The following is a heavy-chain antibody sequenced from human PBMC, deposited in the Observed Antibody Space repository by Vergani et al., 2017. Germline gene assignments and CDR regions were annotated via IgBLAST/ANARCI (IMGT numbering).Heavy chain of an antibody. CDR3: ARDYLYDSSGYYQYYFDY. CDR2: IYYSGST. V-gene: IGHV4-61*08. D-gene: IGHD3-22*01. J-gene: IGHJ4*02. CDR1: GGSISSGDYY. Sequence: QVQLQESGPGLVKPSQTLSLTCTVSGGSISSGDYYWSWIRQPPGKGLEWIGYIYYSGSTNYNPSLKSRVTISVDTSKNQFSLKLSSVTAADTAVYYCARDYLYDSSGYYQYYFDYWGQGTLVTVSS.